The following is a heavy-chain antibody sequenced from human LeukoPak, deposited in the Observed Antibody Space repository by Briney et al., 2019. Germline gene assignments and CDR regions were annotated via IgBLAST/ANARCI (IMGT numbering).Heavy chain of an antibody. V-gene: IGHV3-23*01. CDR3: AKDSPPYCSGGSCYRWFDP. CDR2: ISGSGGST. Sequence: SCKASGGTFSSYAMSWVRQAPGKGLEWVSAISGSGGSTYYADSVKGRFTISRDNSKNTLYLQMNSLRAEDTAVYYCAKDSPPYCSGGSCYRWFDPWGQGTLVTVSS. D-gene: IGHD2-15*01. CDR1: GGTFSSYA. J-gene: IGHJ5*02.